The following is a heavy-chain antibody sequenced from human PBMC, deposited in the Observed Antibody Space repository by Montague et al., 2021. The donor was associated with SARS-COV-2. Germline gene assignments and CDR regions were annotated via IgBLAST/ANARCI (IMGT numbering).Heavy chain of an antibody. Sequence: SLRLSCSASGFPFSTYEMNWVRQAPGKGLEWISYINSTDTSKYYXDSVKSRFTITRDNAKNVLYLHMHSLRAEDTAVYYCARDSASSGFYAYYYYYGMDVWGQGTTVTVS. CDR2: INSTDTSK. CDR1: GFPFSTYE. V-gene: IGHV3-48*03. J-gene: IGHJ6*02. D-gene: IGHD3-22*01. CDR3: ARDSASSGFYAYYYYYGMDV.